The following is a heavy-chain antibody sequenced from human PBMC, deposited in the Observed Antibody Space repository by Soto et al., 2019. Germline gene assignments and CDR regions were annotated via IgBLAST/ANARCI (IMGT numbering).Heavy chain of an antibody. V-gene: IGHV1-46*03. CDR2: INPSGGST. CDR1: GYTFTSYY. CDR3: ARDSNCSGGSCHYYYYYYMDV. J-gene: IGHJ6*03. Sequence: QVQLVQSGAEVKKPGASVKVSCKASGYTFTSYYMHWVRQAPGQGLEWMGIINPSGGSTSYAQKFQGRVTMTRDTSTSTVYMELSSLRSEDTAAYYCARDSNCSGGSCHYYYYYYMDVWGKGTTVTVSS. D-gene: IGHD2-15*01.